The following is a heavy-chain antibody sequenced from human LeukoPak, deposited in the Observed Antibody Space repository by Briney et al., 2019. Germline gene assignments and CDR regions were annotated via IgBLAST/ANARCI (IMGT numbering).Heavy chain of an antibody. CDR1: RFTFSTFT. CDR3: AICSSASCYPL. Sequence: GGSLRLSCTATRFTFSTFTMHWVRQAPGKGLEWVSLISYDGTNKSYADSLRGRFTISRDNSKNTLYLQINSLRAEDTAVYYCAICSSASCYPLWGQGTLVTVSS. J-gene: IGHJ4*02. V-gene: IGHV3-30-3*01. CDR2: ISYDGTNK. D-gene: IGHD2-2*01.